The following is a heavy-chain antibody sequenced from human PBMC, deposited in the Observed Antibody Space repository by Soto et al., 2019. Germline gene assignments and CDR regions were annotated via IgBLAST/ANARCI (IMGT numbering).Heavy chain of an antibody. J-gene: IGHJ5*02. Sequence: QVQLVESGGGVVQPGTSLRLSCAASGFTISTYGMHWVRQAPGKGLEWVAVIWFDGRNKYYADSVKGRFTISRDTSKNTLYLQMNSLRVEDTALYYGAGAAAEGWVEPWGQGTLVTVSS. CDR1: GFTISTYG. V-gene: IGHV3-33*01. CDR2: IWFDGRNK. CDR3: AGAAAEGWVEP. D-gene: IGHD6-13*01.